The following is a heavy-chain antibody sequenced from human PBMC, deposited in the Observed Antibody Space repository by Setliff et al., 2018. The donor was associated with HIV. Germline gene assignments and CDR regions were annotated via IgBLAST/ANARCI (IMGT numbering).Heavy chain of an antibody. CDR3: ARRGYSYVERVYYYYMGV. CDR1: GCSISRYY. D-gene: IGHD5-18*01. V-gene: IGHV4-59*08. J-gene: IGHJ6*03. Sequence: PSETLSLTCTVSGCSISRYYWSWIRQPPGKGLEWIGYIYYSGSTNYDPPLKSRVTISVDTSKNQFSLQLSSVTAADTAMYYCARRGYSYVERVYYYYMGVWGKGTTVTVSS. CDR2: IYYSGST.